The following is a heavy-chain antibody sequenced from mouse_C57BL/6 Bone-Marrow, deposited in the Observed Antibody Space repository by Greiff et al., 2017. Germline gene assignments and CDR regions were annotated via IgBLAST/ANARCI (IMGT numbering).Heavy chain of an antibody. CDR2: IDPEDGET. CDR3: ARGYYLFAY. Sequence: VQLQQSGAELVKPGASVKLSCTASGFNIKDYYMHWVKQRTEQGLEWIGRIDPEDGETKYDPKFQGKATITADTSSNTAYLQLSSLTSEDTAVYYCARGYYLFAYWGQGTLVTVSA. D-gene: IGHD2-3*01. J-gene: IGHJ3*01. V-gene: IGHV14-2*01. CDR1: GFNIKDYY.